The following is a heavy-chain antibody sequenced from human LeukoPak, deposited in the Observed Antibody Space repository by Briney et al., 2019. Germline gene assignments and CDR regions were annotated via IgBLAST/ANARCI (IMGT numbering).Heavy chain of an antibody. CDR1: GGSISNYY. CDR3: ARGGTAKGHFDY. CDR2: IYYSGGT. J-gene: IGHJ4*02. V-gene: IGHV4-59*08. Sequence: PSETLSLTCTVSGGSISNYYWTWIRQPPGKGLEWIGYIYYSGGTNYNPSLKSRVAISVDTSKNQFSLKVNSVTAADTAVYYCARGGTAKGHFDYWGQGTLVTVSS. D-gene: IGHD6-13*01.